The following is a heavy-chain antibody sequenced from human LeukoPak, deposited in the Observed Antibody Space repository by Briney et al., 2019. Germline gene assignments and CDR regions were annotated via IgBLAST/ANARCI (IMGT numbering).Heavy chain of an antibody. J-gene: IGHJ4*02. CDR1: GGSISSYY. V-gene: IGHV4-4*07. D-gene: IGHD4-17*01. Sequence: SETLSPTCTVSGGSISSYYCSWIRQPAGKGLEWIGRIYMSGSTNCNPSLKSRVTISVDKSKNQFSLKLSSVTAADTAVYYCASAHYGDYVSDYWGQGTLVTVSS. CDR3: ASAHYGDYVSDY. CDR2: IYMSGST.